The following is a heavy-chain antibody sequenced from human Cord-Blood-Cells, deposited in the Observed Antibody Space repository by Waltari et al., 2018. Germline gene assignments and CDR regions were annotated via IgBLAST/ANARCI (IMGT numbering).Heavy chain of an antibody. Sequence: QLQLQESGPGLVKPSETLSLTCTVSGGSISSRRYYWGWIPQPPGKGLEWIGSIYYSGSTYYNPSLKSRVTISVDTSKNQFSLKLSSVTAADTAVYYCARHPNDMGSGSYYNWYFDLWGRGTLVTVSS. CDR2: IYYSGST. CDR3: ARHPNDMGSGSYYNWYFDL. J-gene: IGHJ2*01. D-gene: IGHD3-10*01. CDR1: GGSISSRRYY. V-gene: IGHV4-39*01.